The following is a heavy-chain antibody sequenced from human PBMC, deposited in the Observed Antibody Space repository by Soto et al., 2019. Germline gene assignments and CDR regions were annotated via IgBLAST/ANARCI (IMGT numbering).Heavy chain of an antibody. D-gene: IGHD6-13*01. CDR3: AKENTPSSSWYDFDY. CDR1: GFTFSSSG. J-gene: IGHJ4*02. CDR2: ISYDGSSK. V-gene: IGHV3-30*18. Sequence: GGSLRLSCAASGFTFSSSGMHWVRQAPGKGLEWVAVISYDGSSKYYADSVKGRFTISRDNSKNTLYLQMNSLRAEDTAVYYCAKENTPSSSWYDFDYWGQGTLVTVSS.